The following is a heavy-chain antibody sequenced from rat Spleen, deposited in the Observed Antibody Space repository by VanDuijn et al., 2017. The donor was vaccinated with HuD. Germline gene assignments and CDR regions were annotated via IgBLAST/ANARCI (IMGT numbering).Heavy chain of an antibody. D-gene: IGHD4-3*01. Sequence: EVQLVESGGGLVQPGGSLKLTCEASGFIFNRYYMVWVRQAPTKGLEWVAYISTAGSNTFYRDSVKGRFTISRDNAQNTLYLEMSKLGSEDTAIYYCAREPPGYGYCVTDAWGQGASVTVSS. CDR3: AREPPGYGYCVTDA. V-gene: IGHV5-27*01. CDR2: ISTAGSNT. J-gene: IGHJ4*01. CDR1: GFIFNRYY.